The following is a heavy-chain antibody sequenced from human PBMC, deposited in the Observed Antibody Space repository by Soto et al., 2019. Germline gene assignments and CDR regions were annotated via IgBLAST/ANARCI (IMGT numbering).Heavy chain of an antibody. CDR2: IKSKTDGGTT. J-gene: IGHJ4*02. CDR1: GFTFSNAW. D-gene: IGHD6-13*01. CDR3: TTDIAGYFDY. Sequence: EVQLVESGGGLVKPGVSLRLSCAASGFTFSNAWMSWVRQAPGKGLEWVGRIKSKTDGGTTNYAAPVKGRFTISRDDSKNTLYLQMNSPKTEDTAMYYCTTDIAGYFDYWGQGILVTVSS. V-gene: IGHV3-15*01.